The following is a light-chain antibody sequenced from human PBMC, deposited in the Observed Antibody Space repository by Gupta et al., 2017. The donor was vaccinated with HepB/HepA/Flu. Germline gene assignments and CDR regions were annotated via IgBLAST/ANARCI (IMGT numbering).Light chain of an antibody. CDR2: GVS. CDR1: QDIRKF. CDR3: RQDDNLPYT. J-gene: IGKJ2*01. Sequence: DIDLTQSPSSLSASIGDRVSITCQSSQDIRKFLNWFQHTPGRAPQLLLYGVSNLQEGVPSRFSGSGSGTXFTLTIXSLQPEDFGTYYCRQDDNLPYTFGXGTVLEI. V-gene: IGKV1-33*01.